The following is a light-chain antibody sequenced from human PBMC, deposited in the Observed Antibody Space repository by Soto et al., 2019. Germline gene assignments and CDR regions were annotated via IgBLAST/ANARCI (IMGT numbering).Light chain of an antibody. CDR1: SSNIGAGYD. J-gene: IGLJ1*01. CDR2: GNS. Sequence: VLKQAPSVSRAPGGGVTISCTGSSSNIGAGYDVHWHPQLPGTAPKLLIYGNSNRPSGVPDRFSGSKSGTSASLAITGLQAEDDSDYYDQAYDGSLSGSSYVVRTGTRVPV. V-gene: IGLV1-40*01. CDR3: QAYDGSLSGSSYV.